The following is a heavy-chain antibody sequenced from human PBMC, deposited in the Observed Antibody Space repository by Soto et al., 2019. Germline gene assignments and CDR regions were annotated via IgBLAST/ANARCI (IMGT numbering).Heavy chain of an antibody. Sequence: PSETLPLTCTVSGGSISSSIYYWGWIRQPPGKGLEWIGSIYYSGSTYYNPSLKSRVTISVDTSKNQFSLKLSSVTAADTAVYYCARGYGDYVLDYWGQGTLVTVSS. D-gene: IGHD4-17*01. CDR3: ARGYGDYVLDY. CDR2: IYYSGST. J-gene: IGHJ4*02. CDR1: GGSISSSIYY. V-gene: IGHV4-39*07.